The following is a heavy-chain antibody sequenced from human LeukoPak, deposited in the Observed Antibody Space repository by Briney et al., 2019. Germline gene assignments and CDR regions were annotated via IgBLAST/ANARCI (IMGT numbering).Heavy chain of an antibody. D-gene: IGHD1-7*01. CDR3: ARSRGRLALFDY. Sequence: PSGTLSLTCAVSGGSISSNNWWGWVRQPPGKGLEWIGEIYHSGSPNYNPSLKSRVTISVDKSRNHFSLNLSSVTAADTAVYYCARSRGRLALFDYWGQGTLVTVSS. CDR1: GGSISSNNW. J-gene: IGHJ4*02. V-gene: IGHV4-4*02. CDR2: IYHSGSP.